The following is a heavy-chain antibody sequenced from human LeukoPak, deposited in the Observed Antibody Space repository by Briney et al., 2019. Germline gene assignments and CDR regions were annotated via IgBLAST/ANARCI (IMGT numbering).Heavy chain of an antibody. D-gene: IGHD6-19*01. CDR2: INPNSGGT. V-gene: IGHV1-2*06. CDR3: ARGAVAVAVDSY. CDR1: GYTFTGYY. Sequence: PGASVTVSCTASGYTFTGYYMHWVRQAPGQGLEWMGRINPNSGGTNYAQKFQGRVTMTRDTSISTAYMELSRLRSDDTAVYYCARGAVAVAVDSYWGQGTLVTVSS. J-gene: IGHJ4*02.